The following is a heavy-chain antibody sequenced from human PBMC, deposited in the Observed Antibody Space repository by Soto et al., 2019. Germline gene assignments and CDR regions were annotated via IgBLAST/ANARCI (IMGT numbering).Heavy chain of an antibody. CDR3: ARDGVVVVPAAIPAYGMDV. CDR1: GYTFTGYY. Sequence: QVQLVQSGAEVKKPGASVKVSCKASGYTFTGYYMHWVRQAPGQGLEWMGWINPNSGGTNYAQKFKGWVTMTRDTSIRTAYMELSRLRSDDTAVYYCARDGVVVVPAAIPAYGMDVWGQGTTVTVSS. D-gene: IGHD2-2*01. CDR2: INPNSGGT. J-gene: IGHJ6*02. V-gene: IGHV1-2*04.